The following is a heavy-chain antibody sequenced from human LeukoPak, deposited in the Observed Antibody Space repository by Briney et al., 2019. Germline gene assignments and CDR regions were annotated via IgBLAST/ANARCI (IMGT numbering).Heavy chain of an antibody. J-gene: IGHJ4*02. CDR1: GGTFSSYA. CDR3: AKTNGYSGYDGGGLDY. Sequence: SVKVSCKASGGTFSSYAISWVLQAPGQGLEWMGGIIPIFGTANYAQKFQGRVTITADESTSTAYMELSSLRSEDTAVYYCAKTNGYSGYDGGGLDYWGQGTLVTVSS. V-gene: IGHV1-69*13. D-gene: IGHD5-12*01. CDR2: IIPIFGTA.